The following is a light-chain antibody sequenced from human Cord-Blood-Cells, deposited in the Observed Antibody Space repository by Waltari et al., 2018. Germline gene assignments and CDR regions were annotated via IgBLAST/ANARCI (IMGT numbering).Light chain of an antibody. CDR3: SSYTSSSTLYV. V-gene: IGLV2-14*03. Sequence: QSALTQPASVSGSPGQSITISCTGTSSDVGGYNYVSWSQQHPGKATKLMIYDFSNRPSGVSNRCSGSKSGNTASLTISGLQAEDEADYYCSSYTSSSTLYVFGTGTKVTVL. J-gene: IGLJ1*01. CDR2: DFS. CDR1: SSDVGGYNY.